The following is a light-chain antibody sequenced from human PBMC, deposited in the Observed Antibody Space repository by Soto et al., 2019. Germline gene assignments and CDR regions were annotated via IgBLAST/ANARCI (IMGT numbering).Light chain of an antibody. CDR2: DAS. CDR1: QSVNRY. CDR3: QQRDIWPWT. J-gene: IGKJ1*01. Sequence: DIVLPPSPATRSLSPGGAATLACWASQSVNRYLVWYQQNPGQAPRLLMYDASKRATGIPARFSGSGSGTDFTLTISSLEPEDFAVYYCQQRDIWPWTVGQRAKVDI. V-gene: IGKV3-11*01.